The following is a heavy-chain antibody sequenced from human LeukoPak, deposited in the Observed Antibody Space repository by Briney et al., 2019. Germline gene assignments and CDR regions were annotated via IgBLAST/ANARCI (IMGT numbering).Heavy chain of an antibody. D-gene: IGHD3-9*01. J-gene: IGHJ6*03. CDR3: ARDPGGYDILTGYYSSYYMDV. CDR2: IYSGGST. V-gene: IGHV3-66*01. Sequence: GGSLRLSCAASGFTVSSNYMSWVRQAPGKGLEWVAVIYSGGSTNYEDSVKGRFTISRDNSKNTLYLQMNSLRAEDTAVYYCARDPGGYDILTGYYSSYYMDVWGKGNTVTISS. CDR1: GFTVSSNY.